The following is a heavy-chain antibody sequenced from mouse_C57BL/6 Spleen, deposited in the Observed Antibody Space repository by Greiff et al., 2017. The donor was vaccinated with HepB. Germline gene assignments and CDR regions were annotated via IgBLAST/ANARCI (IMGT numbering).Heavy chain of an antibody. CDR2: IYPGSGST. CDR1: GYTFTSYW. D-gene: IGHD2-2*01. Sequence: LQQPGAELVKPGASVKMSCKASGYTFTSYWITWVKQRPGQGLEWIGDIYPGSGSTNYNEKFKSKATLTVDTSSSTAYMQLSSLTSEDSAVYYCARFGYDEEGYAMDYWGQGTSVTVSS. CDR3: ARFGYDEEGYAMDY. V-gene: IGHV1-55*01. J-gene: IGHJ4*01.